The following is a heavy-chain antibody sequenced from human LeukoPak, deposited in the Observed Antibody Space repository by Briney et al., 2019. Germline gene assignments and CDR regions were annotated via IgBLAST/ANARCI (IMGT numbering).Heavy chain of an antibody. CDR3: ARDWGYCSGGSCYLDAFDI. V-gene: IGHV1-69*04. CDR2: IIPILGIA. CDR1: GGTFITYA. J-gene: IGHJ3*02. Sequence: GASVKVSCKASGGTFITYAISWVRQAPGQGLEWMGRIIPILGIANYAQRFQGRVTITADKSTSTAYMELSSLRSEDTAVYYCARDWGYCSGGSCYLDAFDIWGQGTMVTVSS. D-gene: IGHD2-15*01.